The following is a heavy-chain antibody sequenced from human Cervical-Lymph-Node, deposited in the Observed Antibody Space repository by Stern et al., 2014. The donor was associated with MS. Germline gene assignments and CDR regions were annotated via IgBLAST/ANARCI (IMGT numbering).Heavy chain of an antibody. V-gene: IGHV1-18*01. Sequence: VQLVESGPEVKKPGASLKVSCKASGYMFTTYGMHWVRQAPGQGLEWMGRISVYNGNTAYAQRFQGRVTMTIDTSTTTAYMEMRSLRSDDTATYYCARGDGSGWFGLWGQGTLVTVSS. J-gene: IGHJ5*02. CDR1: GYMFTTYG. CDR2: ISVYNGNT. CDR3: ARGDGSGWFGL. D-gene: IGHD6-19*01.